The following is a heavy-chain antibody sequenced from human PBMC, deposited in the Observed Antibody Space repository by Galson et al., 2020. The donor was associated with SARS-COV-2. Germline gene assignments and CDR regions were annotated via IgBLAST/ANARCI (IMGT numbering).Heavy chain of an antibody. CDR2: ISYDGINN. CDR1: GFIFSSYA. D-gene: IGHD6-6*01. CDR3: ARARLSTSPENYSYFYGMDV. Sequence: GESLKISCAASGFIFSSYAMYWVRQAPGKGLEWVAAISYDGINNYFVDSVKGRFTISRDNSKNTLDLQLHSLGAEDTAVYYCARARLSTSPENYSYFYGMDVWGQGTTVTVSS. J-gene: IGHJ6*02. V-gene: IGHV3-30*04.